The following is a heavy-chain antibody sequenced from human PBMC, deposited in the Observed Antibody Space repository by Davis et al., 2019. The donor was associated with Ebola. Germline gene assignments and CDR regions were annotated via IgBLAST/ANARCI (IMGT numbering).Heavy chain of an antibody. CDR3: GRHFDYDYGADAFNI. J-gene: IGHJ3*02. D-gene: IGHD4/OR15-4a*01. CDR1: GGSISSGNW. V-gene: IGHV4-4*02. Sequence: GSLRLSCTVSGGSISSGNWWGWFRQPPGEGLEWIGEIYHSGSTNYNPSLKSRVTISVDKSKNQFSLKLSSVTAADTAMYYCGRHFDYDYGADAFNIWGQGTMVSVSS. CDR2: IYHSGST.